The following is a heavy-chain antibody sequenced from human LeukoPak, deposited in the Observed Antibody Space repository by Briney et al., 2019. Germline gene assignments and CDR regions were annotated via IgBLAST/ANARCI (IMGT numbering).Heavy chain of an antibody. CDR3: ARHRPSGDSSGYYPPTFDY. J-gene: IGHJ4*02. D-gene: IGHD3-22*01. V-gene: IGHV4-59*08. Sequence: SETLSLTCTVSGGSISSYYWSWIRQPPGKGLEWIGYIYYSGSTNYNPSLKSRVTISGEPSKNQFPLKLSSVTAAETAVYYCARHRPSGDSSGYYPPTFDYWGQGTLVTVSS. CDR1: GGSISSYY. CDR2: IYYSGST.